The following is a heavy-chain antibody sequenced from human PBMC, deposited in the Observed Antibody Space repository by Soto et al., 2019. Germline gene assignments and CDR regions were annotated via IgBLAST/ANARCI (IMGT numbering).Heavy chain of an antibody. Sequence: QVQLLQSGAEVQKPGSSVRVSCKTSGVTFNSYSLHWVRQAPGQGLEWMGGFMPMFGTANYAQKFQGRVTFTADESTRTAYIDLSNLRSEETALYYGSNGRESSGGSGYSLVEYWGQGSQVTVSS. V-gene: IGHV1-69*01. D-gene: IGHD3-22*01. CDR2: FMPMFGTA. J-gene: IGHJ4*02. CDR1: GVTFNSYS. CDR3: SNGRESSGGSGYSLVEY.